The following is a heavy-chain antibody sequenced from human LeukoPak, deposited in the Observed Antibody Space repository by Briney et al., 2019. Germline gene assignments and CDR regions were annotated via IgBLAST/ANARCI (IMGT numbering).Heavy chain of an antibody. CDR2: ITSDGNTT. J-gene: IGHJ4*02. CDR1: GFAFSTYW. D-gene: IGHD1-26*01. Sequence: GGALRLSCAASGFAFSTYWLHWFRQPPARGVVGVSRITSDGNTTSYADFLKGRFTISRDNAKNTLFLQMNSLRAEDTAVYFCARDAGGLGPTSDYWGQGTLVTVSS. CDR3: ARDAGGLGPTSDY. V-gene: IGHV3-74*01.